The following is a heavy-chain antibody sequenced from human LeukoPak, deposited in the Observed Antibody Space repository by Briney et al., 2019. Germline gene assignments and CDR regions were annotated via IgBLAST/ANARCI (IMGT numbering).Heavy chain of an antibody. CDR2: IYPGGST. J-gene: IGHJ4*02. V-gene: IGHV3-53*05. CDR3: AKEESYYPLGTNYFDY. CDR1: GLTVSSNY. Sequence: GGSLRLSCAASGLTVSSNYMSWVRQAPGKGLEWVSVIYPGGSTYYADSVKGRFTISRDNSKNTLYLQMNSLRAEDTAVYCCAKEESYYPLGTNYFDYWGQGTLVTVSS. D-gene: IGHD1-26*01.